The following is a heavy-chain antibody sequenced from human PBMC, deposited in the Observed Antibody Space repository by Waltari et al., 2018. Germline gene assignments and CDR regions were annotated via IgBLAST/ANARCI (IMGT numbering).Heavy chain of an antibody. CDR3: ARDGRYYDSSGYV. Sequence: EVQLVESGGGLVQPGGSLRLSCAASGFTFSGYWMSWVRQAPGKGLEWVANIKQDGSEKYYVDSVKGRFTISRDNAKNSLYLQMNSLRAEDTAVYYCARDGRYYDSSGYVWGQGTLVTVSS. CDR1: GFTFSGYW. V-gene: IGHV3-7*01. J-gene: IGHJ4*02. D-gene: IGHD3-22*01. CDR2: IKQDGSEK.